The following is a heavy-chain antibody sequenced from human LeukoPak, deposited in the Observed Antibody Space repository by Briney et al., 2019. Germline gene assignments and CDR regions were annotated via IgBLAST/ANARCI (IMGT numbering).Heavy chain of an antibody. J-gene: IGHJ6*04. CDR3: ARGYDSGDGMDV. CDR1: GGSISSYY. V-gene: IGHV4-59*01. CDR2: IYYSGST. Sequence: PSETLSLTCTVSGGSISSYYWSWIRQPPGKGLEWIGYIYYSGSTNYNPSLKSRVTISVDTSKNQFSLKLSSVTAADTAVYYCARGYDSGDGMDVWGKGTTVTVSS. D-gene: IGHD5-12*01.